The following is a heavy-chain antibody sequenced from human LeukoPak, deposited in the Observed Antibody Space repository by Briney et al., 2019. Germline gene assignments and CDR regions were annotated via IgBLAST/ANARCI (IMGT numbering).Heavy chain of an antibody. CDR2: IYAGDSNT. V-gene: IGHV5-51*01. Sequence: GETLKICCMGAGYRCTSYWIGGVRQLPGEGGGGVGIIYAGDSNTRDSPSFQGPVTVSADTSISTACLECSSLKAWAPATGCCARDSSGYYSAFDIWGQGTMVTVSS. CDR3: ARDSSGYYSAFDI. CDR1: GYRCTSYW. J-gene: IGHJ3*02. D-gene: IGHD3-22*01.